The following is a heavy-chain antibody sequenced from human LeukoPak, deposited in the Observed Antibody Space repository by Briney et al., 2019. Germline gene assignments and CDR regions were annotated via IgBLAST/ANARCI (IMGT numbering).Heavy chain of an antibody. V-gene: IGHV3-30-3*01. D-gene: IGHD6-19*01. CDR3: ARDLSGAADCYFDY. Sequence: GGSLRLSCAASGFTFNRYAMHWVRQAPGKGLEWVAVLSSDGTDKHYADSVKGRFTISRDNSKNTLYVQMNSLRGEDTAVYYCARDLSGAADCYFDYWGQGTLVTVSS. CDR2: LSSDGTDK. CDR1: GFTFNRYA. J-gene: IGHJ4*02.